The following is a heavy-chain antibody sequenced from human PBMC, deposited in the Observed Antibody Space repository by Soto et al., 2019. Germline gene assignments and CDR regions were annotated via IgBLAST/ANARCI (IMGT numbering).Heavy chain of an antibody. V-gene: IGHV3-23*01. Sequence: GGSLRLSCAASGFTFSSYAMSWVRQAPGKGLEWVSAISGSGGSTYYADSVKGRFTISRDNSKNTLYLQMNSLRAEDTAVYYCAKGPPLYCSGGSCYPGPYYFDYWGQGTLVTVSS. CDR3: AKGPPLYCSGGSCYPGPYYFDY. CDR2: ISGSGGST. CDR1: GFTFSSYA. D-gene: IGHD2-15*01. J-gene: IGHJ4*02.